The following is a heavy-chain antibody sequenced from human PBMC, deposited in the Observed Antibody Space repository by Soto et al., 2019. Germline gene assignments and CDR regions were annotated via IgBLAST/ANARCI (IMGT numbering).Heavy chain of an antibody. V-gene: IGHV3-30*04. CDR2: ISYDGSNK. Sequence: GGSLRLSCAAAGFTVSSYAMHWVRQAPGKGLEWVAGISYDGSNKYDAHSVKGRFTISRDNYKNTLYLQRNSLRAEATALYYCARGAYSRSFYFDYWGQGTLVPVSS. D-gene: IGHD6-6*01. CDR1: GFTVSSYA. J-gene: IGHJ4*02. CDR3: ARGAYSRSFYFDY.